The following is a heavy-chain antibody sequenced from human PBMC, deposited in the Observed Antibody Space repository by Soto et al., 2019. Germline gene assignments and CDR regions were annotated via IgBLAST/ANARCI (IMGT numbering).Heavy chain of an antibody. J-gene: IGHJ4*02. CDR3: AKGTTYGQHFDY. Sequence: PGGSLRLSCTASGFTFSSYAMSWVRQAPGKGLEWVSAISGSGDTTYYADSVKGRFTISRDNSKNTLYLQMNSLRAEDTAVYYCAKGTTYGQHFDYWGQGTLVTVSS. CDR1: GFTFSSYA. V-gene: IGHV3-23*01. D-gene: IGHD3-10*01. CDR2: ISGSGDTT.